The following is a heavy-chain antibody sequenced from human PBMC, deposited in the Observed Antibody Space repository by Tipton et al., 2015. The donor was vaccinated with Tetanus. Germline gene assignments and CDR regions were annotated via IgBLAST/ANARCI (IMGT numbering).Heavy chain of an antibody. D-gene: IGHD2-15*01. CDR1: GASFSGSY. V-gene: IGHV4-34*01. CDR3: AFLPNPWLLPSFAP. J-gene: IGHJ5*02. Sequence: TLSLTCAVSGASFSGSYWSWVRQSPGKGLEWVGEIRPGGSPYYNPALKSRATISVDTSKNHFSLNLSSVTAADTAVYYCAFLPNPWLLPSFAPGGQGPLVTVSS. CDR2: IRPGGSP.